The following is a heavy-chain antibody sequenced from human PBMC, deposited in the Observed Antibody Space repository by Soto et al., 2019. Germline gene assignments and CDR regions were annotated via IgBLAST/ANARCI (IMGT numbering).Heavy chain of an antibody. V-gene: IGHV3-30-3*01. Sequence: QVQLVESGGGVVQPGRSLRLSGAASGFTLRDYALHWVRQPPGKGLEWVAVISFDDVNKFYVESVKGRFTILRVNSNNTVFLQMNSLRVEDTAVYFWARKRTTTYFLWAALDFWGQGTMVTVSS. J-gene: IGHJ3*01. CDR2: ISFDDVNK. CDR1: GFTLRDYA. CDR3: ARKRTTTYFLWAALDF. D-gene: IGHD1-1*01.